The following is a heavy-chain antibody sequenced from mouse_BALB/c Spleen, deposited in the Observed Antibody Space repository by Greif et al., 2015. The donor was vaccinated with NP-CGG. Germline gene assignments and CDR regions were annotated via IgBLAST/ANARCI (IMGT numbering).Heavy chain of an antibody. CDR2: ILPGSGST. D-gene: IGHD1-2*01. CDR3: ARRDHYYSYAMDY. CDR1: GYTFSSYW. V-gene: IGHV1-9*01. J-gene: IGHJ4*01. Sequence: QVQLQQPGAELMKPGASVKISCKATGYTFSSYWIEWVKQRPGHGLEWIGEILPGSGSTNYNEKFKGKATFTADTSSNTAYMQLSSLTSEDSAVYYCARRDHYYSYAMDYWGQGTSVTVSS.